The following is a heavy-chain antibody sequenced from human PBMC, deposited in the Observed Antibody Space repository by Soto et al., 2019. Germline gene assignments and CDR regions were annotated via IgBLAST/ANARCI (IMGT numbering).Heavy chain of an antibody. J-gene: IGHJ4*02. CDR3: ARDSYYYDSSGYYTFDH. CDR2: ISYDGSNN. D-gene: IGHD3-22*01. V-gene: IGHV3-30*03. Sequence: QVQLVESGGGVVQPGRSLRLSCADSGFTFSSYGMHWVRQAPGKGLEWVAHISYDGSNNNYVDSVKGRFTISRDNSKNTLYLQMNSLRDEDTAVYYCARDSYYYDSSGYYTFDHWGQGTLVTVSS. CDR1: GFTFSSYG.